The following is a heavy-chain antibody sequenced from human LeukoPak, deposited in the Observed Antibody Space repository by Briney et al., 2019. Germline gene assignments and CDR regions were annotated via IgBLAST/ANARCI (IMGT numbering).Heavy chain of an antibody. Sequence: GGSLRLSCAASGFTFSSYAMSWVRQAPGKGLEWVSAISGSGGSTYYADSVKGRFTISRDNSKNTLYLQMNSLRAEDTAVYYCAKEPNSGRYGSHDNDAFDIWGQGTMVTVSS. V-gene: IGHV3-23*01. CDR3: AKEPNSGRYGSHDNDAFDI. D-gene: IGHD1-26*01. J-gene: IGHJ3*02. CDR1: GFTFSSYA. CDR2: ISGSGGST.